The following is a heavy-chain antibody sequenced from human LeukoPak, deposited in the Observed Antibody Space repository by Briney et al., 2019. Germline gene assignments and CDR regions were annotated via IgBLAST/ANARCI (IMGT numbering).Heavy chain of an antibody. V-gene: IGHV3-23*01. D-gene: IGHD6-13*01. Sequence: GGSLRLSCAASGFTFGSYAMSWVRQAPGKGLEWVSTISDSADSTYYADSVKGRFTVSRDNSKNTLYLQMNSLRAEDTAVYYCARGTYSSSWYLDYWGQGTLVTVSS. J-gene: IGHJ4*02. CDR3: ARGTYSSSWYLDY. CDR1: GFTFGSYA. CDR2: ISDSADST.